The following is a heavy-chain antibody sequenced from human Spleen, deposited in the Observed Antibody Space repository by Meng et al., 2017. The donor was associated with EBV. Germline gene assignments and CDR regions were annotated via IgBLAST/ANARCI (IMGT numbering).Heavy chain of an antibody. Sequence: VRVVQSGAEVKKPGSSVKVACKTSGGHFRTDAISWVRQAPGQGLEWMGGLIPMFGAPNYAQKFQGRITITADESTSTHYMELSSLRSEDTAVYYCASESGRGYTPDYWGQGTMVTVSS. V-gene: IGHV1-69*01. D-gene: IGHD5-18*01. CDR1: GGHFRTDA. J-gene: IGHJ4*02. CDR3: ASESGRGYTPDY. CDR2: LIPMFGAP.